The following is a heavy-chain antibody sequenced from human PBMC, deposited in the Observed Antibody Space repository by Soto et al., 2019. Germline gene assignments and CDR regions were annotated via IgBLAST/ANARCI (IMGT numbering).Heavy chain of an antibody. CDR3: AKEPGIWLARHFDY. CDR2: ISGSGGNT. V-gene: IGHV3-23*01. Sequence: EAQPLESGGGLVQPGGSLRLSCAASGFTFSNYAMSWVRQAPGKGLEWVSAISGSGGNTYYADSVKGRFAISRDNSKNTEYLQVNSLRAEDTAVYYCAKEPGIWLARHFDYWGQGTLVTVSS. CDR1: GFTFSNYA. D-gene: IGHD1-1*01. J-gene: IGHJ4*02.